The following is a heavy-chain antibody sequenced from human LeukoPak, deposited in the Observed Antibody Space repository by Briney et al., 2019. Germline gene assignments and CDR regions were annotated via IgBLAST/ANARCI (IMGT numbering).Heavy chain of an antibody. J-gene: IGHJ4*02. V-gene: IGHV4-59*01. D-gene: IGHD3-9*01. CDR2: IYYSGST. CDR1: VGSISSYY. Sequence: PSETLSLTCTISVGSISSYYWSWIRQPPGKGLEWIGYIYYSGSTNYNPSLKSRVTISVDASKNQFSLKLSSVTAADTAVYYCARAYDILTGYYSWFDYWGQGTLVTVSS. CDR3: ARAYDILTGYYSWFDY.